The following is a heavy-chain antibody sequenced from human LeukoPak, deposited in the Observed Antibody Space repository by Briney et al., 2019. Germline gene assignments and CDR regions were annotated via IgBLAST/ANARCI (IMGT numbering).Heavy chain of an antibody. CDR2: ISAYNGNT. D-gene: IGHD6-19*01. Sequence: ASVKVSCKTSGYTFIDSYIHWVRQAPGQGLEWMGWISAYNGNTNYAQKLQGRVTMTTDTSTSTAYMELRSLRSDDTAVYYCASLSSGWYYGDYGMDVWGQGTTVTVSS. CDR3: ASLSSGWYYGDYGMDV. CDR1: GYTFIDSY. J-gene: IGHJ6*02. V-gene: IGHV1-18*04.